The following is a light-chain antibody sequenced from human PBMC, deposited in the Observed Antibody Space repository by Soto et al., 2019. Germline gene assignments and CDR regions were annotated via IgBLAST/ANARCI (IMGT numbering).Light chain of an antibody. J-gene: IGLJ1*01. CDR3: CSKTSTITYV. Sequence: QSALTQPASVSGSPGQSITISCTGTSSDIGGYNYVSWYQHHPGEAPKLVIYEVGHRPSGVSNRFSGSKSGNTASLTISGLQADDEADYYCCSKTSTITYVFGTGTQLTVL. CDR1: SSDIGGYNY. CDR2: EVG. V-gene: IGLV2-14*01.